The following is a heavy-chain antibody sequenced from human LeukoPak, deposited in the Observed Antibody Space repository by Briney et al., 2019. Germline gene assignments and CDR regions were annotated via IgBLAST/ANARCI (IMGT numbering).Heavy chain of an antibody. CDR1: VFTLGSCC. D-gene: IGHD3-10*01. J-gene: IGHJ4*02. V-gene: IGHV3-7*01. Sequence: PGGCLRLSCAASVFTLGSCCMIWVRQTRWKGLEWVANINQDGSQKFYVDSVKGRFTISRDNAQNSLYLQMNYLRAEDTAVYYCARSYGHSIDYWGQGTLVTVSS. CDR3: ARSYGHSIDY. CDR2: INQDGSQK.